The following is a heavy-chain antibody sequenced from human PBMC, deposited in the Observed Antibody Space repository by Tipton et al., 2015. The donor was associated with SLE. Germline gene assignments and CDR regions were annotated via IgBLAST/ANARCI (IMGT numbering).Heavy chain of an antibody. D-gene: IGHD3-22*01. Sequence: TLSLTCTVSGGSISSSSYYWGWIRQPPGKGLEWIGSIYYSGSTYYNPSLKSRVTISVDTSKNQFSLKLSSVTAADTAVYYCARPYYDSSGYYSDAFDIWGQGTMVTVSS. CDR2: IYYSGST. CDR1: GGSISSSSYY. J-gene: IGHJ3*02. V-gene: IGHV4-39*07. CDR3: ARPYYDSSGYYSDAFDI.